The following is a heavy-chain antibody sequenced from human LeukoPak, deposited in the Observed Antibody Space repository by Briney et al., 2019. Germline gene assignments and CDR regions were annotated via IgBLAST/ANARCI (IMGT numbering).Heavy chain of an antibody. V-gene: IGHV1-18*01. J-gene: IGHJ4*02. Sequence: ASVKVSCKASGYTFTTYNINWVRQAPGQGLEWMGWISAYSGDTNYAQKVQGRVTMTTDTATSTAYMELRSLTSDDTAVYYCARPFNWNDYFDYWGQGTLVTVSS. CDR3: ARPFNWNDYFDY. CDR1: GYTFTTYN. D-gene: IGHD1-1*01. CDR2: ISAYSGDT.